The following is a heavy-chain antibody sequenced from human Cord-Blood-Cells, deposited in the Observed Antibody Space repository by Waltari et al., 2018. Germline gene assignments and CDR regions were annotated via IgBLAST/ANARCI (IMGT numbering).Heavy chain of an antibody. CDR3: VRLSYCSGGSCYDDY. CDR1: GYTFTGYY. Sequence: QVQLVQSGAEVKKPGASVKVSCKASGYTFTGYYMHWVRQAPGQGLEWMGWINPNRGGTNYAQKLQGRVTMTRDTSISTAYMELSRLRSDDTAVYYCVRLSYCSGGSCYDDYWGQGTLVTVSS. V-gene: IGHV1-2*02. J-gene: IGHJ4*02. D-gene: IGHD2-15*01. CDR2: INPNRGGT.